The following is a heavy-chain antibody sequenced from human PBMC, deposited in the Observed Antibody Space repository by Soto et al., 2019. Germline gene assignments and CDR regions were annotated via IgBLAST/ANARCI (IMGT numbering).Heavy chain of an antibody. CDR1: VFTFSNAW. V-gene: IGHV3-15*01. J-gene: IGHJ4*02. Sequence: GGSLRLSCASSVFTFSNAWMSCVRHSPGKGLEWVGRIKSKTDGGTTDYAAPVKGRFTISRDDSKNTLYLQMNSLKTEDTAVYYCTTFVGGSSNFEYLGQGTLVNVSS. CDR3: TTFVGGSSNFEY. CDR2: IKSKTDGGTT. D-gene: IGHD1-26*01.